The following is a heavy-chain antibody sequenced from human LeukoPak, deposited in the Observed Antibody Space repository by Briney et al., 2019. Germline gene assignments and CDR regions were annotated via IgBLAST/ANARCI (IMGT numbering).Heavy chain of an antibody. CDR2: ISSSSYI. CDR3: ARDLSGSWGLSISFDY. CDR1: GFTFSSYS. Sequence: GGSLRLSCAASGFTFSSYSMNWVRQAPGKGLEWVSSISSSSYIYYADSVKGRFTISRDNAKNSLYLQMNSLRAEDTAVYYCARDLSGSWGLSISFDYWGQGTLVTVSS. J-gene: IGHJ4*02. D-gene: IGHD3-16*02. V-gene: IGHV3-21*01.